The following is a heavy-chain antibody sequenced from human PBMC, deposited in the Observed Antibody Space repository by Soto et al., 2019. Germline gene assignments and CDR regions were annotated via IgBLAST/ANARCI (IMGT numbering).Heavy chain of an antibody. CDR3: VIDIEENQLHYDAFDF. CDR2: ISYSGGSI. CDR1: GFRFDDYA. Sequence: GGSLRLSCAASGFRFDDYAVHWVRQAPGKGLEWVSGISYSGGSIGYADSVKGRFTISRDTAKNSLYLQMNSLRAMDTALYFCVIDIEENQLHYDAFDFSAQGTMVTVSS. V-gene: IGHV3-9*01. J-gene: IGHJ3*01. D-gene: IGHD2-2*01.